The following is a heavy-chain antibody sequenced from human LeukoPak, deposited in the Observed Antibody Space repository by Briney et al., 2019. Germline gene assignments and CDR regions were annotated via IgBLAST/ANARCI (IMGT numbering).Heavy chain of an antibody. CDR3: AKDPKDNSAS. Sequence: GGSLRLSCAASGYTFSNYAMSWVRQAPGRGLEWVSTISSSGGTTYYADSVKGRFTISRDNSKNTLYLQMNNLRAEVTAVYYCAKDPKDNSASWGLGTLVTVSS. D-gene: IGHD1-1*01. CDR1: GYTFSNYA. V-gene: IGHV3-23*01. J-gene: IGHJ5*02. CDR2: ISSSGGTT.